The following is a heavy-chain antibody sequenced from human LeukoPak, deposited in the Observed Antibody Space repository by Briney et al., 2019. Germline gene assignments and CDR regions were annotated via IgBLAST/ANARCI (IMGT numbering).Heavy chain of an antibody. J-gene: IGHJ4*02. CDR1: GGSISNYY. CDR3: ARDYGDYFAY. Sequence: PSETLSLTCTVSGGSISNYYWSWIRQPPGKGLEWIGYIYYSGSTNYNPSLNSRVITSVDTSTNPFSLKLSSVAAADTAVYYCARDYGDYFAYWGQGTLVTVSS. CDR2: IYYSGST. V-gene: IGHV4-59*01. D-gene: IGHD4-17*01.